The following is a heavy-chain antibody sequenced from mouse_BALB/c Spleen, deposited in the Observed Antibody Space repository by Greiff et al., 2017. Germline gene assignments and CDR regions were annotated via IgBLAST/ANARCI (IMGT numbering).Heavy chain of an antibody. D-gene: IGHD1-1*01. Sequence: EVKLMESGPSLVKPSQTLSLTCSVTGDSITSGYWNWFRKFPGNKLEYMGYISYSGSTYYNPSLKSRISITRDTSKNQYYLQLNSVTTEDTATYYCARYGSSYDWYFDVWGAGTTVTVSS. J-gene: IGHJ1*01. V-gene: IGHV3-8*02. CDR1: GDSITSGY. CDR2: ISYSGST. CDR3: ARYGSSYDWYFDV.